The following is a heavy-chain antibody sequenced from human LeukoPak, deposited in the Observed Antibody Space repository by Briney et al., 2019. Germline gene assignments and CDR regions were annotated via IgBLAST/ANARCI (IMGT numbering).Heavy chain of an antibody. CDR2: IYYSGST. CDR1: GGSISSYY. Sequence: SETLSLTCTVSGGSISSYYWSWIRQPPGKGLEWIGYIYYSGSTNYNPSLKSRVTISVDTSKNQFSLKLSSVTAADTAVYYRARERYYDILTGYYYYGMDVWGQGTTVTVSS. D-gene: IGHD3-9*01. V-gene: IGHV4-59*01. J-gene: IGHJ6*02. CDR3: ARERYYDILTGYYYYGMDV.